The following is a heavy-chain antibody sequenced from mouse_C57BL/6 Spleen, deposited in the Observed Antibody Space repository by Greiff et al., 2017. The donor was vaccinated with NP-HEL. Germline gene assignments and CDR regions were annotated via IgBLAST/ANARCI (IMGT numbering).Heavy chain of an antibody. J-gene: IGHJ4*01. CDR3: ARYYDGYPYAMDY. CDR1: GYTFTSYW. CDR2: IDPSDSET. D-gene: IGHD2-3*01. V-gene: IGHV1-52*01. Sequence: QVQLQQPGAELVRPGSSVKLSCKASGYTFTSYWMHWVKQRPIQGLEWIGNIDPSDSETHYNQKFKDKATLTVDKSSSTAYMQLSSLTSEDSAVYDCARYYDGYPYAMDYWGQGTSVTVSS.